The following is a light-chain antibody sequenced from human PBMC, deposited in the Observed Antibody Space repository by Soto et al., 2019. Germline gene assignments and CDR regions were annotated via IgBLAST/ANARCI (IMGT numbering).Light chain of an antibody. J-gene: IGKJ4*01. CDR2: DAS. Sequence: EIVLTQSPAILSLSPGERATLYCRASQSVTIKLAWYQQKPGQPPRLLIYDASTRATGTPARFSGSGSGTDITLSISSLEPEDFAFYFCQHRANWPLTFGGGTKVEI. CDR1: QSVTIK. V-gene: IGKV3-11*01. CDR3: QHRANWPLT.